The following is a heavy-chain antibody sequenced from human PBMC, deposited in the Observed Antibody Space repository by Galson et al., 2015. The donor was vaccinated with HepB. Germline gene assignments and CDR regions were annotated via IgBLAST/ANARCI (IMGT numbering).Heavy chain of an antibody. V-gene: IGHV1-3*01. CDR1: GYTFTSYA. J-gene: IGHJ6*02. Sequence: SVKVSCKASGYTFTSYAMHWVRQAPGQRLEWMGWINAGNGNTKYSQKFQGRVTITRDTSASTAYMELSSLRSEDTAVYYCAREGYYDSSASPARYYGMDVWGQGTTVTVSS. D-gene: IGHD3-22*01. CDR3: AREGYYDSSASPARYYGMDV. CDR2: INAGNGNT.